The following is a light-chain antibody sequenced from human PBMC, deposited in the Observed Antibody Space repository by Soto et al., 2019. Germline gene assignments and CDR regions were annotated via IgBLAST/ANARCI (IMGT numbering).Light chain of an antibody. J-gene: IGLJ2*01. Sequence: QSVLTQPASVSGSPGQSITITCTGTSSDVGAYNYVSWYQQHPGKAPKLLIYDVNTRPSGVSNRFSGSKSGNTASLTISGLQAEDDADYYCSSYTRSSTLVVFGGGTKVTVL. V-gene: IGLV2-14*03. CDR2: DVN. CDR1: SSDVGAYNY. CDR3: SSYTRSSTLVV.